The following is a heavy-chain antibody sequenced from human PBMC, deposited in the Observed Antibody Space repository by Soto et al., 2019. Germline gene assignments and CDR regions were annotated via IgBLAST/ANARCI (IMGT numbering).Heavy chain of an antibody. CDR3: ARGLRILGSWYGYYYGMDV. CDR2: MNPNSGNT. D-gene: IGHD6-13*01. V-gene: IGHV1-8*01. Sequence: QVQLVQSGAEVKKPGASVKVSCKASGYTFTSYDINWVRQATGQGLEWMGWMNPNSGNTGYAQKFQGRVTLTRNTSISTAYMELSSLRSEDTAVYYCARGLRILGSWYGYYYGMDVWGQGTTVTVSS. CDR1: GYTFTSYD. J-gene: IGHJ6*02.